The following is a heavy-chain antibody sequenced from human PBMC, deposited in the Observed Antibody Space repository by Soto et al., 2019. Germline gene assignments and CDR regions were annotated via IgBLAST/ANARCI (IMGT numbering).Heavy chain of an antibody. V-gene: IGHV4-30-4*01. D-gene: IGHD2-8*02. J-gene: IGHJ6*02. CDR1: GGSIRSGGYY. CDR3: ARGYCQYYYYYGMDV. CDR2: IYYSGST. Sequence: PSETLSLTSTVAGGSIRSGGYYWSWIRQPPGKGLEWIGYIYYSGSTYYNPSLKSRVTISVDTSKNQFSLKLSSVTAADTAVYYCARGYCQYYYYYGMDVWGQGTTVTVSS.